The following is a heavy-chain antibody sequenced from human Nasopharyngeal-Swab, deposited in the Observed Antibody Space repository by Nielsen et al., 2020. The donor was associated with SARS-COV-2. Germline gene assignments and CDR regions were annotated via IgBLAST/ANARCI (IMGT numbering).Heavy chain of an antibody. J-gene: IGHJ6*02. D-gene: IGHD1-26*01. CDR3: ARGRELFNYYYYGMDV. Sequence: SETLSLPFTVPGSSISSYYWSWIRQPPGKGLEWIGYIYYSGSTNYNPSLKSRVTISVDTSKNQYSLKLSSVTAADTAVYYCARGRELFNYYYYGMDVWGQGTTVTVSS. CDR2: IYYSGST. V-gene: IGHV4-59*01. CDR1: GSSISSYY.